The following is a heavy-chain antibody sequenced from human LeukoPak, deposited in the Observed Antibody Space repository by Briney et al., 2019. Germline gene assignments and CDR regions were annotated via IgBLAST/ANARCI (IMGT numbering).Heavy chain of an antibody. CDR2: IGYDGSNK. D-gene: IGHD3-22*01. CDR1: GFTFSSYG. V-gene: IGHV3-30*02. Sequence: GGSLRLSCAASGFTFSSYGMHWVRHAPGKGLEWVAFIGYDGSNKYYADSVKGRFTISRDNSKNTLYLQMNSLRAEDTAVYYCATDGYYDPVGDYWGQGTLVTVSS. J-gene: IGHJ4*02. CDR3: ATDGYYDPVGDY.